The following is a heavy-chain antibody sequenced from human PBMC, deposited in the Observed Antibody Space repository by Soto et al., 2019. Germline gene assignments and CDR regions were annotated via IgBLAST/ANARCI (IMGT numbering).Heavy chain of an antibody. CDR3: AKDHYGDYIDY. J-gene: IGHJ4*02. D-gene: IGHD4-17*01. CDR1: GFTFSSYG. V-gene: IGHV3-30*18. CDR2: ISYDGSNK. Sequence: QVQLVESGGGVVQPGRSLRLSCAASGFTFSSYGMHWVRQAPGKGLEWVAVISYDGSNKYYADSVKGRFTISRDNSKNTLYLQMNSLRAEDTAVYYCAKDHYGDYIDYWVQGTLVTVSS.